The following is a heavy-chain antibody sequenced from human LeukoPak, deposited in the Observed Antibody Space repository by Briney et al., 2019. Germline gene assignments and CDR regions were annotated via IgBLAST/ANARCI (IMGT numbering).Heavy chain of an antibody. CDR3: ARDRIATAGPYYFDY. D-gene: IGHD6-13*01. V-gene: IGHV3-53*01. CDR2: IYSGGST. J-gene: IGHJ4*02. Sequence: GGSLRLSCAASGFTVSSNYMGWVRQAPGKGLEWVSVIYSGGSTYYADSVKGRFTISRDNSKNTLYLQMNSLRAEDTAVYYCARDRIATAGPYYFDYWGQGTLVTVSS. CDR1: GFTVSSNY.